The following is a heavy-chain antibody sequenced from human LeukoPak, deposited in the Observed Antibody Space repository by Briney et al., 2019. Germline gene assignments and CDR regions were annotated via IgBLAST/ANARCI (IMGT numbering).Heavy chain of an antibody. D-gene: IGHD3-22*01. Sequence: SETLSLTCTVSGGSISSYYWSWIRQPPGKGLEWIGYIYYSGSTNYKPSLKSRVTISVDTSKNQFSLKLSSVTAADTAVYYCARGPLRDSSGYYGWLGLGTFDYWGQGTLVTVSS. CDR2: IYYSGST. CDR1: GGSISSYY. CDR3: ARGPLRDSSGYYGWLGLGTFDY. J-gene: IGHJ4*02. V-gene: IGHV4-59*01.